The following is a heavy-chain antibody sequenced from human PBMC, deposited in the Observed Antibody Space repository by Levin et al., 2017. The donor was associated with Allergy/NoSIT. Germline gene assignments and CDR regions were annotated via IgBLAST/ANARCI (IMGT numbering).Heavy chain of an antibody. CDR1: GYTFTGYY. D-gene: IGHD3-22*01. CDR2: INPNSGGT. J-gene: IGHJ6*02. Sequence: ASVKVSCKASGYTFTGYYMHWVRQAPGQGLEWMGWINPNSGGTNYAQKFQGWVTMTRDTSISTAYMELSRLRSDDTAVYYCARAPMGSYDSSGTYYYYGMDVWGQGTTVTVSS. CDR3: ARAPMGSYDSSGTYYYYGMDV. V-gene: IGHV1-2*04.